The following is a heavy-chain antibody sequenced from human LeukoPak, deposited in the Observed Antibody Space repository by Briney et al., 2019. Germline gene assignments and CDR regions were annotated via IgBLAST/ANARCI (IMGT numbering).Heavy chain of an antibody. CDR3: TRGLADYGDYSF. CDR2: INIWNTST. D-gene: IGHD4-17*01. CDR1: GFPFNKYK. J-gene: IGHJ1*01. V-gene: IGHV3-21*01. Sequence: PGGSLRLSCAASGFPFNKYKMDWVRQAPGKGLEWVSSINIWNTSTYYADSVKGRFTISRDDAKNSLYLQMNSLTAEDTAVYYCTRGLADYGDYSFWGQGPLVAVSS.